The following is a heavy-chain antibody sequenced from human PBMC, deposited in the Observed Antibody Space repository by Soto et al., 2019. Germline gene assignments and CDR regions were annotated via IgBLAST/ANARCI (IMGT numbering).Heavy chain of an antibody. D-gene: IGHD3-10*01. J-gene: IGHJ4*02. CDR3: ATKKGRGGNDY. Sequence: EVQLVESGGGLVQPGGSLRLSCAASGFTFSDNWMSWVRQAPGKGLECVANIKTDGSEKYYVDPVKGRFTISRDNAKNSLYLQKNSPRAEDPAVYYCATKKGRGGNDYWGQGTLVAVSS. V-gene: IGHV3-7*05. CDR2: IKTDGSEK. CDR1: GFTFSDNW.